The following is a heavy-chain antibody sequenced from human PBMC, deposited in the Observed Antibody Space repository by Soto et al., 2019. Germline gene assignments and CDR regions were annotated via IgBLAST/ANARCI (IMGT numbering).Heavy chain of an antibody. V-gene: IGHV3-48*01. Sequence: EVHFVQSGGDLVQPGGSLRLSCAASGFTFSSFGINWVRQAPGKGLEWISYIRSSSSSIYYADFLKGRFTICRDDGKHSLYLQMNSLRAEDTAVYYCARMSPFFVESLFDYWGQGILVTVSS. J-gene: IGHJ4*02. CDR1: GFTFSSFG. CDR2: IRSSSSSI. D-gene: IGHD3-10*01. CDR3: ARMSPFFVESLFDY.